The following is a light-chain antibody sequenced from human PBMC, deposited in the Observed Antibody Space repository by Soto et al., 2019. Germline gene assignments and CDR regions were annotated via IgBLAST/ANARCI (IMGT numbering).Light chain of an antibody. CDR1: RSNVGANYD. V-gene: IGLV1-40*01. CDR2: KNN. J-gene: IGLJ3*02. Sequence: QSVLTQPPSVSGAPGQTITISCTGSRSNVGANYDVHWYQVLPGAGPRLLIYKNNNRPSGVPDRFSGSKSGNSASLAITGLRAEDEADYYCQSYDNILSGPLFGGGTQLTVL. CDR3: QSYDNILSGPL.